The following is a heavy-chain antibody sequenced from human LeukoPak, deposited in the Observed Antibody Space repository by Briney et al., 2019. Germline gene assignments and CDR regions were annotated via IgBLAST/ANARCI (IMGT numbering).Heavy chain of an antibody. V-gene: IGHV1-18*01. CDR2: ITVNNGYT. CDR3: AKVHCISTNCNHIWTYFDY. J-gene: IGHJ4*02. Sequence: ALVKVSCKAAGYTFTSHGFIWLRQAPGQGLEWMGWITVNNGYTKYAQELQGRVTMTTDTSTSTAYMELRSLRSDDTAVYYCAKVHCISTNCNHIWTYFDYWGQGTLVTVSS. D-gene: IGHD2-2*01. CDR1: GYTFTSHG.